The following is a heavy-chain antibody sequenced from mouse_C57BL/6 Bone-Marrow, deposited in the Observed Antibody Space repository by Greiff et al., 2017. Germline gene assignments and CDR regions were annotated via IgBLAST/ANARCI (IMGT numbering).Heavy chain of an antibody. J-gene: IGHJ2*01. CDR2: IYPRSGNT. CDR1: GYTFTSYG. D-gene: IGHD2-4*01. CDR3: AGGDDYDD. Sequence: QVQLQQSGAELARPGASVKLSCKASGYTFTSYGISWVKQRTGQGLEWIGEIYPRSGNTYYNEKFKGKATLTADKSSSTAYMELRSLTSEDSAVYFCAGGDDYDDWGQGTTLTVSS. V-gene: IGHV1-81*01.